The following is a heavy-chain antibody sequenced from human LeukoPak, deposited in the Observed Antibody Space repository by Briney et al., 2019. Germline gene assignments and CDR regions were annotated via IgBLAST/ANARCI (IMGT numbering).Heavy chain of an antibody. CDR3: TTDRGSGGSCYPFCRWADAFDI. Sequence: GGSLRLSCAASGFTFSNAWMSWVRQAPGKGLEWVGRIKSKTDGGSTDYAAPVKGRFTISRDDSKNTLYLQMNSLKNEDTAVYYCTTDRGSGGSCYPFCRWADAFDIWGQGTMVTVSS. D-gene: IGHD2-15*01. CDR2: IKSKTDGGST. J-gene: IGHJ3*02. CDR1: GFTFSNAW. V-gene: IGHV3-15*01.